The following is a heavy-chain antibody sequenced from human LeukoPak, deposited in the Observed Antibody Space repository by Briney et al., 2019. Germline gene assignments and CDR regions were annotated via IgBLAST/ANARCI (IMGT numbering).Heavy chain of an antibody. CDR3: ARSGSGYLRYYFDY. CDR1: GGSISSGSDH. V-gene: IGHV4-61*02. Sequence: PSETLSLTCTVSGGSISSGSDHWSWIRQPAGKGLEWIGRIYTSGSTNYNPSLKSRVTISVDTSKNQFSLKLSSVTAADTAVYYCARSGSGYLRYYFDYWGQGTLVTVSS. D-gene: IGHD5-12*01. CDR2: IYTSGST. J-gene: IGHJ4*02.